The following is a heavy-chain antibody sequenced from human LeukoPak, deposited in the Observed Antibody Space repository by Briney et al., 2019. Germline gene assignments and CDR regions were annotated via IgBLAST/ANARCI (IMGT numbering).Heavy chain of an antibody. J-gene: IGHJ6*03. V-gene: IGHV4-34*01. CDR3: ARTNYYYYYMDV. CDR2: INHSGST. CDR1: GGSFSGYY. Sequence: SETLSLTCAVYGGSFSGYYWSWIRQPPGKGLEWIGEINHSGSTNYNPSLKSRVTISVDTSKNQFSLKLSSVTAADTAVYYCARTNYYYYYMDVWAKGTTVTVSS.